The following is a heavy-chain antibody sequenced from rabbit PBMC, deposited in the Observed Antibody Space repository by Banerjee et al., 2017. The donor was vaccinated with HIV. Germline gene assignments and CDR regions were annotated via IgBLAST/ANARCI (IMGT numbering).Heavy chain of an antibody. J-gene: IGHJ4*01. CDR1: GFDISSYHM. Sequence: QEQLKESGGGLVTPGGNLTLTCTASGFDISSYHMTWVRQAPGKGLEWIACIYTDNNNTYYATWAKGRFTISETSSTTVTLQMTSLTAADTATYFCARNTANSLDYFDLWGPGTLVTVS. V-gene: IGHV1S45*01. CDR3: ARNTANSLDYFDL. D-gene: IGHD1-1*01. CDR2: IYTDNNNT.